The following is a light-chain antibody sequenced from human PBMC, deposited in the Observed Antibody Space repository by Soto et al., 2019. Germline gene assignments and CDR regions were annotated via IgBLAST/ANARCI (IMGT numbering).Light chain of an antibody. Sequence: QSALTQPASVSGSRGQSIIISCVGRDTDVGQDKSVSWYQQGPGQAPKLLIFEVTNRPSGVSKRFSGSRSGNTASLTISRLQPDDEGDYFCVSYTDTDTLVFGTGTKLTVL. CDR2: EVT. CDR3: VSYTDTDTLV. J-gene: IGLJ1*01. V-gene: IGLV2-14*01. CDR1: DTDVGQDKS.